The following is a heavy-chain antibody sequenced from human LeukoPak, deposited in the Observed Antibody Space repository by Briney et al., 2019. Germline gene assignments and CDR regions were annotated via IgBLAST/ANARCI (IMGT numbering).Heavy chain of an antibody. D-gene: IGHD6-6*01. J-gene: IGHJ4*02. Sequence: PGGSLRLSCTASAISFSSYAMTWLRQAPGKGLEWVANIKQDGSERYYVDSVKGRFTISRDNAKNSLFLQVNSLRAEDTAVYYCARDGSWIAARPDYFDYWGQGTLVTVSS. CDR3: ARDGSWIAARPDYFDY. CDR1: AISFSSYA. V-gene: IGHV3-7*01. CDR2: IKQDGSER.